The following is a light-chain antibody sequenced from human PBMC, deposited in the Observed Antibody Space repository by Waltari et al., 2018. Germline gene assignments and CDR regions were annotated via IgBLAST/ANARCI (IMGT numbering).Light chain of an antibody. CDR2: DAS. V-gene: IGKV1-33*01. CDR1: QPITNY. CDR3: QRYDNLPIFA. Sequence: DIRLTHSPSSLSAPVGDRVTTPCQASQPITNYLNWYQQKVGEAPKLLIHDASKLETGVPSRFSGSQSGTHFTLTIASLQPEDVATYYCQRYDNLPIFAFGPGTKVDVK. J-gene: IGKJ3*01.